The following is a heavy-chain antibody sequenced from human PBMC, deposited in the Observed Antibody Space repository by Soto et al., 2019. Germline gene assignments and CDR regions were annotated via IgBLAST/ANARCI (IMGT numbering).Heavy chain of an antibody. CDR3: AKDLTEVAARPPRLGMDV. Sequence: QVQLVESGGGVVRPGRSLRLSCAASGFTFSSYGMHWVRQAPGKGLEWVAVISYDGSNKYYADSVKGRFTISRDNSKNTLYLQMNSLRAEDTAVYYCAKDLTEVAARPPRLGMDVWGQGTTVTVSS. CDR1: GFTFSSYG. J-gene: IGHJ6*02. D-gene: IGHD6-6*01. V-gene: IGHV3-30*18. CDR2: ISYDGSNK.